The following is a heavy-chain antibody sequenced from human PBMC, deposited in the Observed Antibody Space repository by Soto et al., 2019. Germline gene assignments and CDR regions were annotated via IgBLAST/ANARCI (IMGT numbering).Heavy chain of an antibody. CDR3: ARLEYGSGSYYIGYLDL. CDR1: GYSFTSYW. Sequence: PGESLKISCKGSGYSFTSYWIGWVRQMPGKGLEWMGIIYPGDSDTRYSPSFQGQVTISADKSISTAYLQWSSLKASDTAMYYCARLEYGSGSYYIGYLDLWGRGTLVTVSS. J-gene: IGHJ2*01. V-gene: IGHV5-51*01. D-gene: IGHD3-10*01. CDR2: IYPGDSDT.